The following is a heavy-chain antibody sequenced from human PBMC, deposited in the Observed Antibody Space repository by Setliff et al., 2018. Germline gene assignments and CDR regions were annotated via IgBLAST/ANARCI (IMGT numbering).Heavy chain of an antibody. J-gene: IGHJ6*03. D-gene: IGHD2-2*01. V-gene: IGHV1-46*01. Sequence: ASVKVSCKASGYTLSSYYMHWVRQAPGQGLERMGLINPTGESTVYAEKFQGRVSMTRDTSTSTVYMDLESLKSGDTAIYYCARGIIAYASWAPNKHAYYYYMDVWGNGTTVTVSS. CDR2: INPTGEST. CDR3: ARGIIAYASWAPNKHAYYYYMDV. CDR1: GYTLSSYY.